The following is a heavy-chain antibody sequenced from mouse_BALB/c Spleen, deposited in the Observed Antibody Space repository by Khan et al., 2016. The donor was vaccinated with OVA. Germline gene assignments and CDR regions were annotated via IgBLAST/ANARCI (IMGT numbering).Heavy chain of an antibody. CDR1: GYTFTSYT. D-gene: IGHD2-14*01. CDR3: VREGAYHRNDGWFAY. V-gene: IGHV1-4*01. CDR2: INPSNGYT. Sequence: QVQLKESGAELARPGASVKMSCKASGYTFTSYTIHWIQERPGQGLEWIGYINPSNGYTNYNQKFKDKATLTTDKSSTTPYLQLSSLTSDDSAVYNCVREGAYHRNDGWFAYWGQGTLVTVSA. J-gene: IGHJ3*01.